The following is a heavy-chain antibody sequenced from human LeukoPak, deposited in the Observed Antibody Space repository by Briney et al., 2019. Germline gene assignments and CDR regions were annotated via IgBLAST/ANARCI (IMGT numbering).Heavy chain of an antibody. CDR1: GGTFGSYE. CDR3: ARGGGVRSSWYGGNWFDL. Sequence: SVKLSCKASGGTFGSYEISWVRQAPGQGLEWMGRIIPIFETANYALKFEGRVTIITDESTTTVYMELSRLSYADTAVYYCARGGGVRSSWYGGNWFDLWGQGTLVTVS. D-gene: IGHD6-13*01. V-gene: IGHV1-69*05. J-gene: IGHJ5*02. CDR2: IIPIFETA.